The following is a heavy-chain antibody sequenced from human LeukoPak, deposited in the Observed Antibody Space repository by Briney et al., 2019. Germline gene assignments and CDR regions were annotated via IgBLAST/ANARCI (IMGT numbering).Heavy chain of an antibody. Sequence: GRSLRLSCAASVFTFDDYAMHWVRQAPGKGLEWVSGISWNSVTIVYADSVKGRFTISRDNAKNSLYLQMNSLRAEDMALYYCAKDEFVASDFTGAFDIWGQGTMVTVSS. CDR1: VFTFDDYA. V-gene: IGHV3-9*03. CDR2: ISWNSVTI. J-gene: IGHJ3*02. CDR3: AKDEFVASDFTGAFDI. D-gene: IGHD2-8*02.